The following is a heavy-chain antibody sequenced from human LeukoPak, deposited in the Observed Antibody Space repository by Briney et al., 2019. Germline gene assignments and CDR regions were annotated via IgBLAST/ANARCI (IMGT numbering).Heavy chain of an antibody. J-gene: IGHJ4*02. CDR2: IIPIFGIA. CDR3: ARGATQWLPTKN. CDR1: GATFSSYA. V-gene: IGHV1-69*04. D-gene: IGHD3-22*01. Sequence: ASVKVSCKASGATFSSYAISWVRQAPGQGLEWMGRIIPIFGIANYAQKFQGRVTITADKSTSTAYMELSSLRSEDTAVYYCARGATQWLPTKNWGQGTLVTVSS.